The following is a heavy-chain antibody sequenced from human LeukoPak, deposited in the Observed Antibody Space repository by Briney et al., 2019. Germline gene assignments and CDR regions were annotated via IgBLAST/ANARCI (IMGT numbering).Heavy chain of an antibody. CDR2: IYSGGST. CDR1: GFTVSSNY. J-gene: IGHJ4*02. Sequence: GGSLRLSCAASGFTVSSNYMSWVRQAPGKGLEWVSVIYSGGSTYYADSVKGRFSISRDNSKNTLYLQMNSLRAEDTAVYYCARDPPTVVTAGDDYWGQGTLVTVSS. D-gene: IGHD4-23*01. CDR3: ARDPPTVVTAGDDY. V-gene: IGHV3-66*01.